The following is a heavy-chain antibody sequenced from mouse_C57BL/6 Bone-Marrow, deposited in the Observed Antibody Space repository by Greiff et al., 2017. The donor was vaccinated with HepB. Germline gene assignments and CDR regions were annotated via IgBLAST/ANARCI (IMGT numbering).Heavy chain of an antibody. V-gene: IGHV5-16*01. J-gene: IGHJ1*03. Sequence: EVQLVESEGGLVQPGSSMKLSCTASGFTFSDYYMAWVRQVPEKGLEWVANINYDGSSTYYLDSLKSRFIISRDNAKNILYLQMSSLKSEDTATYYCARYHYYGFFFDVWGTGTTVTVSS. CDR2: INYDGSST. D-gene: IGHD1-1*01. CDR1: GFTFSDYY. CDR3: ARYHYYGFFFDV.